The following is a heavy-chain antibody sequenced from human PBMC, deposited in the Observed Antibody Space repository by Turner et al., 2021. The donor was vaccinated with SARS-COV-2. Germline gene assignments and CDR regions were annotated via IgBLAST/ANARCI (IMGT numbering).Heavy chain of an antibody. CDR2: FSAGGGST. J-gene: IGHJ4*02. Sequence: EVQLLESGGGLLQPGGSLRLSCAASGFTFSSYAMSWVRQAPGKGLEWVSAFSAGGGSTYYADSVKGRFTISRDNSKNTLYLQMNSLRAEDTAVYYCAKVPPSGDYFDYWGQGTLVTVSS. CDR3: AKVPPSGDYFDY. D-gene: IGHD6-25*01. CDR1: GFTFSSYA. V-gene: IGHV3-23*01.